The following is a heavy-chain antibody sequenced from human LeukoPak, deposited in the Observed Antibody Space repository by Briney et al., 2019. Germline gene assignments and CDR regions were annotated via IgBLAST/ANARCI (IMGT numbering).Heavy chain of an antibody. D-gene: IGHD5-12*01. CDR2: IYSSGSN. J-gene: IGHJ4*02. Sequence: SETLSLTCTVAGGSISGYFWSWIRQPAGKGLEWIGRIYSSGSNNYNPSLKSRVTMSLDTSKNHLSLNLSSVTAADTAVYYCAREPTSGREPTSGRPLDYWGQGTLVTVSS. CDR1: GGSISGYF. CDR3: AREPTSGREPTSGRPLDY. V-gene: IGHV4-4*07.